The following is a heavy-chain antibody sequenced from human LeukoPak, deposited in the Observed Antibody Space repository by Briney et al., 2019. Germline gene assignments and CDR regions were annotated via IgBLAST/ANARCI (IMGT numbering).Heavy chain of an antibody. CDR1: GGSISSSSDY. CDR2: IYYSGST. V-gene: IGHV4-39*01. Sequence: SETLSLTCTVSGGSISSSSDYWGWIRQPPGKGLEWIGSIYYSGSTYYNPSLKSRITISVDTSKNQFSLKLNSVTAADTAVYYCARNYYYDSSGYYRDLGYFDLWGRGTLVTVSS. D-gene: IGHD3-22*01. CDR3: ARNYYYDSSGYYRDLGYFDL. J-gene: IGHJ2*01.